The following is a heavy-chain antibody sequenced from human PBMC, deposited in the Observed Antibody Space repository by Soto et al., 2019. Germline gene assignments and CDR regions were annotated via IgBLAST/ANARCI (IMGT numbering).Heavy chain of an antibody. CDR3: ARAQVDSSGYPWYFDY. D-gene: IGHD3-22*01. CDR2: IGTAGDT. Sequence: EVQLVESGGGLVQPGGSLRLSCAASGFTFSSYDMHWVRQATGNGLEWVSAIGTAGDTYYPGSVKGRFTISRENAKNSLYLQMNSLRAGDTAVYYCARAQVDSSGYPWYFDYWGQGTLVTVSS. CDR1: GFTFSSYD. V-gene: IGHV3-13*01. J-gene: IGHJ4*02.